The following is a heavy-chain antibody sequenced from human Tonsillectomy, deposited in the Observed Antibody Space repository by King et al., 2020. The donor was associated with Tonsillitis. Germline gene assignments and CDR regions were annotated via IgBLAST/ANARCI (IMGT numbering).Heavy chain of an antibody. CDR1: GGTFSSYA. CDR2: IIPLFGTA. J-gene: IGHJ4*02. V-gene: IGHV1-69*01. Sequence: VQLVESGAEVKKPGSSVKVSCKASGGTFSSYAISLVRQAPGQGLEWMGGIIPLFGTANYAQKFQGRVTITADESTSTAYMELSSLRSEDTAVYYCARFRGLGNSGRYDVDHWGQGTLVTVSS. CDR3: ARFRGLGNSGRYDVDH. D-gene: IGHD6-19*01.